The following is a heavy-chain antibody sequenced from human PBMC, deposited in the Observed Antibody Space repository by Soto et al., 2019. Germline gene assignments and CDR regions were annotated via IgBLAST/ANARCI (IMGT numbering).Heavy chain of an antibody. CDR2: IYYNGRS. CDR3: ATAGSRVHIRDWIDP. V-gene: IGHV4-39*01. J-gene: IGHJ5*02. Sequence: ESLSLNCSVYGCSINNTNYSWVCIRQPPGLGLEWVAMIYYNGRSYSSESLKSRVTISVDPSKNPLSLKVTSVTATARTVYYFATAGSRVHIRDWIDPWGHGSLVTV. D-gene: IGHD3-10*01. CDR1: GCSINNTNYS.